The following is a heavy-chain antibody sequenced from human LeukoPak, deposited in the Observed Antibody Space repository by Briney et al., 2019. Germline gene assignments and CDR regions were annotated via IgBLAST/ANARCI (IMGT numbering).Heavy chain of an antibody. Sequence: GGSLRLSCATSGFTFSSYAMSWVRQAPGKGLEWVSAISGSGGSTYYAGSVKGRFTISRDNSKNTLYLQMNSLRAEDTAVYYCAKGSGYYYHFDYWGQGTLVTVSS. J-gene: IGHJ4*02. D-gene: IGHD3-22*01. CDR1: GFTFSSYA. CDR2: ISGSGGST. CDR3: AKGSGYYYHFDY. V-gene: IGHV3-23*01.